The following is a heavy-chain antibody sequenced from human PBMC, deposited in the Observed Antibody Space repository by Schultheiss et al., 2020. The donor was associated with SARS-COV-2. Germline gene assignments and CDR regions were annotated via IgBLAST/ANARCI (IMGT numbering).Heavy chain of an antibody. CDR2: MSANSGDT. Sequence: ASVKVSCKASGYTFTDYYIHWVRQAPGQGLEWMGWMSANSGDTGSAQKFQGRVTMTRDSSINTAYMELSRLTSEDTAIYYCVRRDSSGWASWFDPWGQGTLVTVSS. V-gene: IGHV1-8*02. CDR3: VRRDSSGWASWFDP. J-gene: IGHJ5*02. CDR1: GYTFTDYY. D-gene: IGHD6-19*01.